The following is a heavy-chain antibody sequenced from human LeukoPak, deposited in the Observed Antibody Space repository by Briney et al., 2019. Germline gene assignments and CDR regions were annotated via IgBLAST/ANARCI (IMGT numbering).Heavy chain of an antibody. D-gene: IGHD1-26*01. CDR3: VTGVGSTPPLVDY. Sequence: PGGSLRLSCSASGFAFSTYALHWVRQAPGKGLEYVSAISSNGGTTYYADSVKGRFPISRDNSKNTLYLQMSSLRPEDTAVYSCVTGVGSTPPLVDYWGQGTLVSVSS. CDR2: ISSNGGTT. CDR1: GFAFSTYA. J-gene: IGHJ4*02. V-gene: IGHV3-64D*06.